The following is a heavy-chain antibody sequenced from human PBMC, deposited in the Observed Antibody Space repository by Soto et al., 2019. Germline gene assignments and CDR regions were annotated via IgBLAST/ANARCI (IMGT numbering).Heavy chain of an antibody. D-gene: IGHD6-13*01. Sequence: QVQLVQSGAEEKKPGASVKVSCKASGYTFTSYAMHWVRQAPGQRLEWMGWINAGNGNTKYSQKFQGRVTITRDTSASTAYMELSSLRSEDTAVYSSARDRQQLNWFDPWGQGTLVTVSS. V-gene: IGHV1-3*05. J-gene: IGHJ5*02. CDR3: ARDRQQLNWFDP. CDR2: INAGNGNT. CDR1: GYTFTSYA.